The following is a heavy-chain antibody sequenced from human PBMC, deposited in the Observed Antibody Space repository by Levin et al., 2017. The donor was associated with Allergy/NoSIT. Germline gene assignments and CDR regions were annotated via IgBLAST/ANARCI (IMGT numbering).Heavy chain of an antibody. J-gene: IGHJ4*02. Sequence: GGSLRLSCAASGFTFSNAWMSWVRQAPGKGLEWVGRIKSKTDGGTTDYAAPVKGRFTISRDDSKNTLYLQMNSLKTEDTAVYYCTTDPGGSGYYSGDYWGQGTLVTVSS. CDR1: GFTFSNAW. CDR3: TTDPGGSGYYSGDY. V-gene: IGHV3-15*01. D-gene: IGHD3-22*01. CDR2: IKSKTDGGTT.